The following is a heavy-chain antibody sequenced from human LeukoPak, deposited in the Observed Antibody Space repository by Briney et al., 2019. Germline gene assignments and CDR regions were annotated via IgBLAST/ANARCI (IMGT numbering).Heavy chain of an antibody. Sequence: PSETLSLICTVSGGSISGYSWTWIRQPPGQGLEWIGYFHNSRTTSYNPSLTGRVIISVDTAMEQISLKLNSVTAADTAVYYCARGHLGFSPWGQGTLVTVSS. D-gene: IGHD3-10*01. CDR2: FHNSRTT. CDR3: ARGHLGFSP. V-gene: IGHV4-59*01. CDR1: GGSISGYS. J-gene: IGHJ5*02.